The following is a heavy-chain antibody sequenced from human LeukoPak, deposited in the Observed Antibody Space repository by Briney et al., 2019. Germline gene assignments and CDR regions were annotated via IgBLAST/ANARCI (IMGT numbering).Heavy chain of an antibody. Sequence: GGSLRLSCAASGFTFSSYGMHWVRQAPGKGLEWVAVISYDGSNKYYADSVKGRFTISRDNSKNTLYLQMNSLRAEDTAVYYCAKLAGTTVTTRDVPWGQGTLVTVSS. CDR1: GFTFSSYG. D-gene: IGHD4-17*01. J-gene: IGHJ5*02. CDR3: AKLAGTTVTTRDVP. CDR2: ISYDGSNK. V-gene: IGHV3-30*18.